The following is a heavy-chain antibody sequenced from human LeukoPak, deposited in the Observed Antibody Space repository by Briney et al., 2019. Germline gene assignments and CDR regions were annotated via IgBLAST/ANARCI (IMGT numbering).Heavy chain of an antibody. D-gene: IGHD3-3*01. CDR2: ISGNSGST. Sequence: AGGSLRLSCGASGFTFSSFAMTWVRQAPGKGLEWVSAISGNSGSTYYAESVKGRFTISRDNSKNTLYLQMNSLRAEDTAVYYCAKGGDFWSGYSTYYYYYMDVWGKGTTVTVSS. J-gene: IGHJ6*03. V-gene: IGHV3-23*01. CDR1: GFTFSSFA. CDR3: AKGGDFWSGYSTYYYYYMDV.